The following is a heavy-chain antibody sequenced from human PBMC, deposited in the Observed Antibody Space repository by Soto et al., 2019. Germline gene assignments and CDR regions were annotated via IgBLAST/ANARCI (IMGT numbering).Heavy chain of an antibody. CDR1: GFTFSSYN. CDR3: ARYDAFKAFDL. V-gene: IGHV3-21*01. J-gene: IGHJ3*01. Sequence: EVQLVESGGGLVKPGGSLRLSCAASGFTFSSYNMHWVRQAPGKGLEWVASISGTSSSIEFADSVKGRFTISRDNVNDSVFLQMNSLRAEDTGIYYCARYDAFKAFDLWGQGTMVTVSS. CDR2: ISGTSSSI. D-gene: IGHD1-1*01.